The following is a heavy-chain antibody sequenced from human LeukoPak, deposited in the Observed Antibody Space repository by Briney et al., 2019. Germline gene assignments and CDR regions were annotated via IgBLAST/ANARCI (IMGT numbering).Heavy chain of an antibody. CDR2: INTNTRNP. D-gene: IGHD2-21*01. J-gene: IGHJ5*02. CDR3: ARDNGDYVVGAVWFDP. Sequence: ASVKVSCTASGYTFTSYAMNWVRQAPGQGLEWMGWINTNTRNPTYAQAFTGRFVFSLDNSVSTAYLQISSLKAEDTSVYYCARDNGDYVVGAVWFDPCGQGALVTVSS. CDR1: GYTFTSYA. V-gene: IGHV7-4-1*02.